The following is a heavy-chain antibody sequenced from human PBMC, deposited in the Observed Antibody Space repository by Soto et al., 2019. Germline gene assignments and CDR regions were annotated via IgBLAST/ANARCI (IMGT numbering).Heavy chain of an antibody. Sequence: SETLSLTCTVSGGSISSYYWSWIRQPPGKGLEWIGYIYYSGSTNYIPSLKSRVTISVDTSKNQFSLKLSSVTAADTAVYYCARHFKGYDILIGLFLYPSPDAEKNDAFDIWGQGTMVTVSS. V-gene: IGHV4-59*08. CDR2: IYYSGST. CDR3: ARHFKGYDILIGLFLYPSPDAEKNDAFDI. J-gene: IGHJ3*02. CDR1: GGSISSYY. D-gene: IGHD3-9*01.